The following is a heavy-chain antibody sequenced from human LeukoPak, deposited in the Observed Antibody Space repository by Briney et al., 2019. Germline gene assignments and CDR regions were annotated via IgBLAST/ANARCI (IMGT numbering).Heavy chain of an antibody. D-gene: IGHD3-22*01. CDR2: IYYSGST. V-gene: IGHV4-59*01. CDR3: ARVKQSEVFWRGEVYYDSSGYNFAFDI. CDR1: GGSISSYY. J-gene: IGHJ3*02. Sequence: PSETLSLTCTVSGGSISSYYWSWIRQPPGKGLEWIGYIYYSGSTNYNPSLKSRVTISVDTSKNQFSLKLSSVTAADTAVYYCARVKQSEVFWRGEVYYDSSGYNFAFDIWGQGTMVTVSS.